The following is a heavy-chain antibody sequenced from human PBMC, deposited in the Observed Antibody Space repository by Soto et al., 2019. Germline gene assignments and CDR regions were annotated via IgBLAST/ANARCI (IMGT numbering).Heavy chain of an antibody. V-gene: IGHV3-53*01. CDR2: ISAGGSI. CDR1: GFSVSSNY. CDR3: ARSLPTITYYGEYYFDS. D-gene: IGHD3-10*01. J-gene: IGHJ4*02. Sequence: GSLRLSCAASGFSVSSNYMSWVRQAPGRGLEWVSLISAGGSIYYADSVKGRFTISRDTFKNTLSLQMNSLSAEDTAVYYCARSLPTITYYGEYYFDSWGQGTLVTVSS.